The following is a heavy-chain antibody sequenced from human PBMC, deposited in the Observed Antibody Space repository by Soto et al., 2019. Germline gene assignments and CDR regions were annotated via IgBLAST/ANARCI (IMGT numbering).Heavy chain of an antibody. CDR2: INHSGST. CDR3: ARRYYYGSGSSPPQYFDY. Sequence: SETLSLTCAVYGGSFSGYYWSWIRQPPGKGLEWIGEINHSGSTNYNPSLKSRVTISVDTSKNQFSLKLSSVTAADTAVYYCARRYYYGSGSSPPQYFDYWGQGTLVTVSS. J-gene: IGHJ4*02. V-gene: IGHV4-34*01. D-gene: IGHD3-10*01. CDR1: GGSFSGYY.